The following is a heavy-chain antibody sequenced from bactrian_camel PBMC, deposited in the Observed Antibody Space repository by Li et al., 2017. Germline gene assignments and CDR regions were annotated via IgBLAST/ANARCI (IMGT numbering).Heavy chain of an antibody. CDR2: ISTTGTT. J-gene: IGHJ4*01. V-gene: IGHV3S53*01. CDR1: GLRVEFGRWG. D-gene: IGHD6*01. Sequence: HVQLVESGGGLVQPGGSLKLSCVASGLRVEFGRWGMGWFRQRPGFEREWVSTISTTGTTRNTDSVKGRFTISRDNAKNTTYLEMNSLKPEDTAMYYCAAVHNLECTVVRGPVSDYWGQGTQVTVS. CDR3: AAVHNLECTVVRGPVSDY.